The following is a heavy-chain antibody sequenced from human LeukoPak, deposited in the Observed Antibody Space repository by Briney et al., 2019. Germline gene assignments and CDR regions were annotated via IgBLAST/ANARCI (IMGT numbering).Heavy chain of an antibody. V-gene: IGHV4-30-2*01. D-gene: IGHD3/OR15-3a*01. CDR1: GGSISSGGYS. Sequence: SETLSLTCAVSGGSISSGGYSWSWIRQPPGKGLEWIGYIYHSGSTYYNPSLKSRVAISVDRSKNQFSLKLSSVTAADTAVYYCARAGFGRGFFDPWGQGTLVTVSS. CDR2: IYHSGST. J-gene: IGHJ5*02. CDR3: ARAGFGRGFFDP.